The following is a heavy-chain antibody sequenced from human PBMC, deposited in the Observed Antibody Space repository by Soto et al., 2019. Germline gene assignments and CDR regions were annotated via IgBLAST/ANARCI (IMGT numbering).Heavy chain of an antibody. D-gene: IGHD3-10*01. CDR3: AKGRERYGSGSYKHYMDV. Sequence: GGSLRLSCAASGFTFGYYAMSWVHQAPGKGLEWVSAISGSGGSTYYGDSVKGRFTISRDNSKNTLYLQMNSLRAEDTAVYYCAKGRERYGSGSYKHYMDVWGKGTTVTVSS. CDR1: GFTFGYYA. J-gene: IGHJ6*03. V-gene: IGHV3-23*01. CDR2: ISGSGGST.